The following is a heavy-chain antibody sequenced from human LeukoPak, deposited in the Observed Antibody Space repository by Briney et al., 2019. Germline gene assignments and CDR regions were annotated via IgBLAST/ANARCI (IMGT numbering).Heavy chain of an antibody. CDR1: GFTFGSYG. CDR2: IYSGGST. CDR3: ARGSTSYYYGMDV. Sequence: GGSLRLSCAASGFTFGSYGMHWVRQAPGKGLEWVSVIYSGGSTYYADSVKGRFTISRHNSKNTLYLQMNSLRAEDTAVYYCARGSTSYYYGMDVWGQGTTVTVSS. D-gene: IGHD2-2*01. V-gene: IGHV3-53*04. J-gene: IGHJ6*02.